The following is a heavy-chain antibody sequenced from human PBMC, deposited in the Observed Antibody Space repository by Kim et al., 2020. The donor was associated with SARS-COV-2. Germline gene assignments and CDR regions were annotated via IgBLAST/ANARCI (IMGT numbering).Heavy chain of an antibody. CDR2: IYSGGST. J-gene: IGHJ3*02. CDR3: ARESSDHHYAFDI. CDR1: GFTVSSNY. V-gene: IGHV3-53*04. D-gene: IGHD3-10*01. Sequence: GGSLRLSCAASGFTVSSNYMSWVRQAPGKGLEWVSVIYSGGSTYYSDSVKGRFTISRHNSKNTLYLQMNSLRAEDTAVYYCARESSDHHYAFDIWGQGTMVTVSS.